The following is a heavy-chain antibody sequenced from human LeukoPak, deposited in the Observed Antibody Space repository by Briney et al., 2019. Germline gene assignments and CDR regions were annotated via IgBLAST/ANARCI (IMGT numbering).Heavy chain of an antibody. V-gene: IGHV4-59*01. J-gene: IGHJ3*02. D-gene: IGHD5-18*01. CDR1: GGSISSYY. CDR2: IYYSGST. Sequence: SETLSLTCTASGGSISSYYWSWIRQPPGKGLEWIGYIYYSGSTNYNPSLKSRVTISVDTSKNQFSLKLSSVTAADTAVYYCARHVDTAMALDAFDIWGQGTMVTVSS. CDR3: ARHVDTAMALDAFDI.